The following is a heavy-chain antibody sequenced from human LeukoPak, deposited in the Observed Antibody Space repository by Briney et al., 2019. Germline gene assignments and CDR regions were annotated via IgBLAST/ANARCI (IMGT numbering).Heavy chain of an antibody. CDR3: AKDRETTSSGTFGN. CDR1: GFSFSFYG. Sequence: GGSLRRSCAASGFSFSFYGMHCVRQAPGKGLEWVAVISEDGTKKNYAESVKGRFTISRDNSNNTLYLQMNSLRAEDTAVYYCAKDRETTSSGTFGNWGQGTLVTVSS. J-gene: IGHJ4*02. CDR2: ISEDGTKK. D-gene: IGHD6-13*01. V-gene: IGHV3-30*18.